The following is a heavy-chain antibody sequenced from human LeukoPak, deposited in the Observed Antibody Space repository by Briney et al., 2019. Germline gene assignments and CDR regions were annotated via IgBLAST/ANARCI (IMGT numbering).Heavy chain of an antibody. CDR3: ARVFQGVATMYFDY. D-gene: IGHD5-24*01. Sequence: ASVKVSCKASGYTFTSYGISWVRQAPGQGLEWMGWISAYNGNTNYAQKLQGRVTMTTDTSTSTAYMELRSLRSDDTAVYYCARVFQGVATMYFDYWGQGTLVIVSS. CDR2: ISAYNGNT. J-gene: IGHJ4*02. CDR1: GYTFTSYG. V-gene: IGHV1-18*01.